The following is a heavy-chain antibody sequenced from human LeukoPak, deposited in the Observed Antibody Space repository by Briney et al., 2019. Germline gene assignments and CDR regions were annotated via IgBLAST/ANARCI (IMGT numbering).Heavy chain of an antibody. V-gene: IGHV1-2*02. Sequence: ASVNVSCKASGYTLIDYYIYWVRQAPGQGLEWMGWINPRSGGTNYAQNFQGRVTMTRDTSLSTAYMELNRLTFDDTAVYYCTRVTANHASWLDPWGQGTLVTVSS. J-gene: IGHJ5*02. CDR1: GYTLIDYY. CDR3: TRVTANHASWLDP. CDR2: INPRSGGT. D-gene: IGHD1-14*01.